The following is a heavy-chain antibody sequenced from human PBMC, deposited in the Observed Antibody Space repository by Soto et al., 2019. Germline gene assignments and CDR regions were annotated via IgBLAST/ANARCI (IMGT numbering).Heavy chain of an antibody. CDR1: GFTFSSYW. D-gene: IGHD6-13*01. J-gene: IGHJ6*02. V-gene: IGHV3-7*01. Sequence: GGSLRLSCAASGFTFSSYWMSWVRQAPGKGLEWVANIKQDGSEKYYVDSVKGRFTISRDNAKNSLYLQMNSLRAEDTAVYYCARGFMLRRSSWPGYYYGMDVWGQGTTVTVSS. CDR2: IKQDGSEK. CDR3: ARGFMLRRSSWPGYYYGMDV.